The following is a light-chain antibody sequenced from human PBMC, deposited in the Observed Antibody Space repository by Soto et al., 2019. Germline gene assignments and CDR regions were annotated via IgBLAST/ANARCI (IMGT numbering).Light chain of an antibody. Sequence: IQLTQSPSSLSASVGDRVTITCRASQAISDSLVWYQQNPGQAPKLLIYAASTLQSGVPSRFSGSGSGTDFTLTISSLQPDDFATYYCQHYNSYSYTFGQGTKLEMK. CDR2: AAS. CDR1: QAISDS. CDR3: QHYNSYSYT. J-gene: IGKJ2*01. V-gene: IGKV1-9*01.